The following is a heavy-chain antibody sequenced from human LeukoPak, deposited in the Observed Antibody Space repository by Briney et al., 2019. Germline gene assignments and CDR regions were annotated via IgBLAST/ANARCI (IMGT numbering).Heavy chain of an antibody. J-gene: IGHJ4*02. CDR2: IIPILGIA. V-gene: IGHV1-69*04. D-gene: IGHD1-1*01. CDR3: ARDSPVGGTIDY. Sequence: SVKVSCKASGGTFSSYAISWVRQAPGQGLEWMGRIIPILGIANYAQKFQGRVTITADKSTSTAYMELSSLRSEDTAVYYCARDSPVGGTIDYWGQGTLVTVSS. CDR1: GGTFSSYA.